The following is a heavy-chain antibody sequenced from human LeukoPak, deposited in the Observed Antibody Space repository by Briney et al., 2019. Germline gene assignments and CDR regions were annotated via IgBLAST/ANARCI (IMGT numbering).Heavy chain of an antibody. CDR1: GYTFTSYY. Sequence: SVKVSCKASGYTFTSYYMHWVRQAPGQGLEWMGGIIPTFGTANYAQEFQGRVTITTGESTSTAYMQLSSLRSEDSAVYYCARHGGITVFGEAQPGGAFDIWGQGTMVTVSS. CDR3: ARHGGITVFGEAQPGGAFDI. CDR2: IIPTFGTA. J-gene: IGHJ3*02. V-gene: IGHV1-69*05. D-gene: IGHD3-3*01.